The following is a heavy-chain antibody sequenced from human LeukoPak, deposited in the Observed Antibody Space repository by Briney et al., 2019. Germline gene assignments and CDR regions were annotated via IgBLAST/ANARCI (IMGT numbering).Heavy chain of an antibody. CDR2: FDPEDGET. D-gene: IGHD3-22*01. Sequence: ASVKVSCKVSGYTLTVLSMHWVRQAPGKGLEWMGGFDPEDGETIYAQKFQGRVTMTEDTSTDTAYMELSSLRSEDTAVYYCATDLFRYYDSSGHFDYWGQGTLVTVSS. CDR3: ATDLFRYYDSSGHFDY. CDR1: GYTLTVLS. V-gene: IGHV1-24*01. J-gene: IGHJ4*02.